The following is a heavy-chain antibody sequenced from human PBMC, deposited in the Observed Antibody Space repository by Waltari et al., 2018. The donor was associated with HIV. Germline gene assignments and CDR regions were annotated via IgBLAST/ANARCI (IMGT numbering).Heavy chain of an antibody. CDR2: IKSKTDGGTV. Sequence: VQLVESGGDLVEPGGSLTLSCAASGFTFSDAWMSWARQAPGKGLKWVGRIKSKTDGGTVEFAAPVKGRFTISRDDSRDMFYLHMNSLKTEDTAVYYCTTVFSWNSRYFDYWGQGTLVTVSP. V-gene: IGHV3-15*01. J-gene: IGHJ4*02. D-gene: IGHD1-7*01. CDR3: TTVFSWNSRYFDY. CDR1: GFTFSDAW.